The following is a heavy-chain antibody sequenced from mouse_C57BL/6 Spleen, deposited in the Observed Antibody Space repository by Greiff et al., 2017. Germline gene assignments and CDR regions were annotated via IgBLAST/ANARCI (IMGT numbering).Heavy chain of an antibody. D-gene: IGHD1-1*01. J-gene: IGHJ4*01. CDR2: IDPSDSYT. V-gene: IGHV1-69*01. CDR3: ARGVTTVVAPYYYAMHY. Sequence: QVQLQQPGAELVMPGASVKLSCKASGYTFTSYWMHWVKQRPGQGLEWIGEIDPSDSYTNYNQKFKGKSTLTVDKSSSTAYMQLSSLTSEDSAVYYCARGVTTVVAPYYYAMHYWGQGTSVTVSS. CDR1: GYTFTSYW.